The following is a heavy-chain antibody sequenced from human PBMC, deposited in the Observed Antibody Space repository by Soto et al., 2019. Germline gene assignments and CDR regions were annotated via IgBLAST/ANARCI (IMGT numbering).Heavy chain of an antibody. CDR2: IKQDGSEK. J-gene: IGHJ6*01. CDR1: GFTFSSYW. Sequence: GGSLRLSCAASGFTFSSYWMSWVRQAPGKGLEWVANIKQDGSEKYYVDSVKGRFTISRDNAKNSLYLQMNSLRAEDTAVYYCARDHSSGWYLYYYYGMGVGGQGTTVTAS. CDR3: ARDHSSGWYLYYYYGMGV. V-gene: IGHV3-7*01. D-gene: IGHD6-19*01.